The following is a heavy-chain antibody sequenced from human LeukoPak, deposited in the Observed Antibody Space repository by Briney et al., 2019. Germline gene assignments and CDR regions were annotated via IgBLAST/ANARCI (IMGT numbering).Heavy chain of an antibody. Sequence: GSLRLSCAASGFTFSRYAMHWVRQAPGTGLEWVTFIRNDGTNSYYADSVKGRFTISRDNSKNTVYLQMNSLRVEDTAIYYCAKLSNAFDIWGRGTMVTVSS. CDR2: IRNDGTNS. V-gene: IGHV3-30*02. J-gene: IGHJ3*02. CDR1: GFTFSRYA. CDR3: AKLSNAFDI.